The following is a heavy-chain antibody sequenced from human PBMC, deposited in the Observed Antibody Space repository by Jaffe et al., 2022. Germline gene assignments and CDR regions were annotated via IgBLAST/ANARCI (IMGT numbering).Heavy chain of an antibody. CDR3: AREPTLDTAPLHYFDY. CDR2: VNPYNHNT. V-gene: IGHV1-18*01. J-gene: IGHJ4*02. D-gene: IGHD3-9*01. Sequence: QVQLVQSGVEVKNPGASVQVSCKASGYVFTSYDITWVRQAPGQGLEWMGRVNPYNHNTDYAQNLQGRVTMTTDASTRTAYMELRLLTSDDTAVYYCAREPTLDTAPLHYFDYWGQGTLVTVSS. CDR1: GYVFTSYD.